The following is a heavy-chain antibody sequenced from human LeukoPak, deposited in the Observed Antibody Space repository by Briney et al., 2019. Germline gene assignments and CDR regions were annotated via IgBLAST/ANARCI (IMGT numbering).Heavy chain of an antibody. V-gene: IGHV1-69*04. Sequence: GASVKVSCKASGGTFSSYAISWVRQAPGQGLEWMGRIIPILGIANYAQKSQGRVTITADKSTSTAYMELSSLRSEDTAVYYCARGSCSGGSCYSFVHYGMDVWGQGTTVTVSS. D-gene: IGHD2-15*01. CDR2: IIPILGIA. CDR1: GGTFSSYA. J-gene: IGHJ6*02. CDR3: ARGSCSGGSCYSFVHYGMDV.